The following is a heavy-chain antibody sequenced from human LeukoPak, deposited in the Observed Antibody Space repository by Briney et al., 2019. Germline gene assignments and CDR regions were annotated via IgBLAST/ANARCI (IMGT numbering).Heavy chain of an antibody. Sequence: GGSLRLSCAASGFTFSSYAMHWVRQAPGKGLEWVAVISYDGSNKYYADSMKGRFTISRDNSKNTLYLQMNSLRAEDTAVYYCARVRRRDILTGYYYYFDYWGQGTLVTVSS. CDR3: ARVRRRDILTGYYYYFDY. CDR2: ISYDGSNK. D-gene: IGHD3-9*01. V-gene: IGHV3-30*04. CDR1: GFTFSSYA. J-gene: IGHJ4*02.